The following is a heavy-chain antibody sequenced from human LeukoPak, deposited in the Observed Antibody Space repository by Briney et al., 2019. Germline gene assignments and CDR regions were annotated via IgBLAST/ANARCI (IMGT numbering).Heavy chain of an antibody. J-gene: IGHJ4*02. CDR1: GGSISLYY. CDR3: ARARGSLTY. V-gene: IGHV4-59*01. D-gene: IGHD3-10*01. CDR2: FYDTRSP. Sequence: SETLSLTCTVSGGSISLYYWSWIRQPPGKGLEWIGYFYDTRSPKYNPSLERRVTISVDMSRNQFSLNLTSVTAADTAVYYCARARGSLTYWGQGTLATVSS.